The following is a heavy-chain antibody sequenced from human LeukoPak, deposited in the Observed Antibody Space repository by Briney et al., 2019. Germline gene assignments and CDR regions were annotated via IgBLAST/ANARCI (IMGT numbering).Heavy chain of an antibody. V-gene: IGHV1-8*03. J-gene: IGHJ4*02. CDR3: AREGSSYGYGLMGY. Sequence: ASVKVSCKASGYTFTSYDINWVRQATGQGLEWMGWMNPNSGNTGYAQKFQGRVTITRNTSISTAYMELSSLRSEDTAVYYCAREGSSYGYGLMGYWGQGTLVTVSS. CDR2: MNPNSGNT. D-gene: IGHD5-18*01. CDR1: GYTFTSYD.